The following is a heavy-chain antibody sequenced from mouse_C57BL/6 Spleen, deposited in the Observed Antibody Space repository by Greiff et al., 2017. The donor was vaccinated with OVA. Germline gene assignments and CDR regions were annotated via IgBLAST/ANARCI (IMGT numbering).Heavy chain of an antibody. CDR1: GFTFSSYA. CDR3: ASVGGAY. D-gene: IGHD4-1*01. Sequence: EVHLVESGGGLVKPGGSLKLSCAASGFTFSSYAMSWVRQTPEKRLEWVATISDGGSYTYYPDNVKGRFTISRDNAKNNLYLQMSHLKSEDTAMYYCASVGGAYWGQGTLVTVSA. V-gene: IGHV5-4*01. J-gene: IGHJ3*01. CDR2: ISDGGSYT.